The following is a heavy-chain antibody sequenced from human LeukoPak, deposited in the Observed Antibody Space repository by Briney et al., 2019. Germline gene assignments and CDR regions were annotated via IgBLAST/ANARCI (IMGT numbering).Heavy chain of an antibody. J-gene: IGHJ4*02. CDR1: GYTFTDYY. CDR2: INLNSGGT. CDR3: ALMQDIVVVVAATYLDY. D-gene: IGHD2-15*01. V-gene: IGHV1-2*02. Sequence: GASVKVSCKASGYTFTDYYMHWVRQAPGQGLEWMGWINLNSGGTNYAQKFQGRVTMTRDTSISTAYMELSRLRSDDTAVYYCALMQDIVVVVAATYLDYWGQGTLVTVSS.